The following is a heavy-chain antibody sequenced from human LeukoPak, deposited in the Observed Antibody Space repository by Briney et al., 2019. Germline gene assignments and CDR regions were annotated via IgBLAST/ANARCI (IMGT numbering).Heavy chain of an antibody. Sequence: GGSLRLSCAASGFTFSSCGFNWVRQAPGKGLEWVSSIGPTGTDRYYADSVRGRFTISRDNAKNSMYLQMDSLRDEDTAVYYCATDTIGRHDDYWGQGTLLTVSS. CDR1: GFTFSSCG. CDR2: IGPTGTDR. V-gene: IGHV3-21*01. J-gene: IGHJ4*02. CDR3: ATDTIGRHDDY.